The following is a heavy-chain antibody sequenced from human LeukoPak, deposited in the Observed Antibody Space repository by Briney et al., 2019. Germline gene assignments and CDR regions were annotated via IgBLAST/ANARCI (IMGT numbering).Heavy chain of an antibody. CDR3: ARVGSGNGIDY. V-gene: IGHV3-30-3*01. J-gene: IGHJ4*02. CDR1: GFTFSSYA. Sequence: GGSLRLSCAASGFTFSSYAMHWVRQAPGKGLEWVAVISYDGSNKYYADSVKGRFTISRDNSKNTLYLQMNSLRAEDTAVYYCARVGSGNGIDYWGQGTLVTVSS. D-gene: IGHD3-10*01. CDR2: ISYDGSNK.